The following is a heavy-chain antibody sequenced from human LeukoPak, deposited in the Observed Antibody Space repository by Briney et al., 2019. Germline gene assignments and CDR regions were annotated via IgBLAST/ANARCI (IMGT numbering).Heavy chain of an antibody. J-gene: IGHJ4*02. Sequence: GGSLRLSCVASGFSFSDYWMSWVRQAPGKGLEWVANIRQDGSDKYYVDSVKGRFTISRDNAKNSLLLQMSSLRAEDTAVYYCERGKDGYRDYWGQGTLVTVSS. CDR1: GFSFSDYW. CDR3: ERGKDGYRDY. D-gene: IGHD5-18*01. CDR2: IRQDGSDK. V-gene: IGHV3-7*03.